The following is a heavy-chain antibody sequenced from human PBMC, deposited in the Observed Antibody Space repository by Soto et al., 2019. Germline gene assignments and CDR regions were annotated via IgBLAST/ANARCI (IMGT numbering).Heavy chain of an antibody. CDR1: GYTFTSHD. J-gene: IGHJ4*02. Sequence: QVQLVQSGAEVKKPGASVKVSCKAFGYTFTSHDINWVRQATGHGLQWMGWMNPNSGDTGFAQKFQGRVTMTKKTSTSTAYMELSSLRSEDTAVYYCARGIGETYGDLGALDYWGQGTLVSVSS. V-gene: IGHV1-8*01. CDR3: ARGIGETYGDLGALDY. CDR2: MNPNSGDT. D-gene: IGHD4-17*01.